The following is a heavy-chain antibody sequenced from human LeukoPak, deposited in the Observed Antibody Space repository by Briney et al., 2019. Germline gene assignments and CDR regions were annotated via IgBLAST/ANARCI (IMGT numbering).Heavy chain of an antibody. J-gene: IGHJ4*02. CDR3: AGFEIAAAGRFDY. Sequence: PSETLSLTCTVSGGSIXSYYWSWIRQPPXXXXXWIGYIYYSGSTNYNPSLKSRVTISVDTSKNQFSLKLSSVTAADTAVYYCAGFEIAAAGRFDYWGQGTLVTVSS. D-gene: IGHD6-13*01. CDR1: GGSIXSYY. V-gene: IGHV4-59*08. CDR2: IYYSGST.